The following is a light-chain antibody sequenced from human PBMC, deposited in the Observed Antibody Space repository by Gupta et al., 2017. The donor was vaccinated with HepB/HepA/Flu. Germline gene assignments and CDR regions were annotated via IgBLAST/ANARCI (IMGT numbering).Light chain of an antibody. J-gene: IGLJ1*01. CDR3: TSYAGTDIFYV. V-gene: IGLV2-8*01. Sequence: QSALTHPPSASGSPGQSVTISCTESGSDVGAYNGVSWYQQHPGKAPKLMIYEVNKRPSGVPDRFSGSKSGNTASLTVSGLQAEDEADYYCTSYAGTDIFYVFGTGTTVTVL. CDR1: GSDVGAYNG. CDR2: EVN.